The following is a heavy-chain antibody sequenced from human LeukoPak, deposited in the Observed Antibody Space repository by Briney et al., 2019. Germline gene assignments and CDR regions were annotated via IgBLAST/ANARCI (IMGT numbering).Heavy chain of an antibody. CDR1: GFTFSSYS. V-gene: IGHV3-21*01. Sequence: GGSLRLSCAASGFTFSSYSMNWVRQAPGKGLEWVSSISSSSSYIYYADSVKGRFTISRDNSKNTLYLQMNSLRAEDTAVYYCARENGSSGYYYYYYGMDVWGQGTTVTVSS. D-gene: IGHD3-22*01. CDR3: ARENGSSGYYYYYYGMDV. J-gene: IGHJ6*02. CDR2: ISSSSSYI.